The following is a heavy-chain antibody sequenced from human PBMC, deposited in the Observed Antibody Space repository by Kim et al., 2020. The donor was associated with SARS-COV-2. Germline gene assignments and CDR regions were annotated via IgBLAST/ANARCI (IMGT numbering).Heavy chain of an antibody. Sequence: GGSLRLSCAASGFTFSTYAMSWVRQAPGKGLQWVSSISDSGGSTYYADSVKGRFTISRDNSKNTLYLQLNSLRAEDTAVYYCARQLWGFDYWGQGTLVTVSS. J-gene: IGHJ4*02. CDR3: ARQLWGFDY. D-gene: IGHD3-16*01. CDR2: ISDSGGST. V-gene: IGHV3-23*01. CDR1: GFTFSTYA.